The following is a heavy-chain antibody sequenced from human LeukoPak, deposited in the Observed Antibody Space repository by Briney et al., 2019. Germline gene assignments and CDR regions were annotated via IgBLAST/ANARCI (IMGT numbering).Heavy chain of an antibody. D-gene: IGHD1-26*01. CDR3: ARLILWETSNAFDI. V-gene: IGHV3-7*03. CDR1: GPTFNRDW. Sequence: PGGSLRLSCTNSGPTFNRDWMGWLRQAPGKGLEWLAHIKPDESRIFYADSVKGRFAPSRDNAKNSVHLQMNSLRAEDTAVYFCARLILWETSNAFDIWGQGTMVTVSS. CDR2: IKPDESRI. J-gene: IGHJ3*02.